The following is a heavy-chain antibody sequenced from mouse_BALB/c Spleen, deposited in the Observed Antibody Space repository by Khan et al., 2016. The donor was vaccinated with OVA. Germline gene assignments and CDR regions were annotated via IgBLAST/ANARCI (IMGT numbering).Heavy chain of an antibody. CDR1: GFTFSSYS. V-gene: IGHV5-6-4*01. CDR3: TRDRNYYGSYFDFDY. J-gene: IGHJ2*01. Sequence: EVELVESGGGLVKPGGSLRLSCEASGFTFSSYSMSWVRQTPEKRLEWVATITSGGSYTYYPDSVQGRFTISRDNTKNTLYLQMSSLKSEDTAMYYCTRDRNYYGSYFDFDYWGQGTTLTVSS. D-gene: IGHD1-1*01. CDR2: ITSGGSYT.